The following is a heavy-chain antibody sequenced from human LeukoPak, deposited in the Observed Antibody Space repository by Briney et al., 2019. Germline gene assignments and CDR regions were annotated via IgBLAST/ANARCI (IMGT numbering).Heavy chain of an antibody. Sequence: SETLSLTCTVSGGSISSYYWSWIRQPPGKGLEWIGYIYYSGSTNYNPSLKSRVTISVDTSKNQFSLKLSSVTAADTAVYYCAREIRDSSGYPLWNDDAFDIWGQGTMVTVSS. CDR3: AREIRDSSGYPLWNDDAFDI. CDR1: GGSISSYY. CDR2: IYYSGST. D-gene: IGHD3-22*01. J-gene: IGHJ3*02. V-gene: IGHV4-59*01.